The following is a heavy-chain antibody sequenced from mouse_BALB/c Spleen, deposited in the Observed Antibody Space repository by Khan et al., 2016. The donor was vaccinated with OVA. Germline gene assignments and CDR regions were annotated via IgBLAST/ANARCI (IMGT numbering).Heavy chain of an antibody. J-gene: IGHJ4*01. CDR3: SRKNYYGYAVDY. V-gene: IGHV3-2*02. Sequence: EVQLQESGPGLVKPSQSLSLTCTVTGYSITSNYAWNWIRQFPGNKLEWMGYISDSGSTSYNPTLKSRFSITRDTSKNQFFLQLNSVTTEDTATYCCSRKNYYGYAVDYWGQGTSVTVSS. D-gene: IGHD1-1*01. CDR2: ISDSGST. CDR1: GYSITSNYA.